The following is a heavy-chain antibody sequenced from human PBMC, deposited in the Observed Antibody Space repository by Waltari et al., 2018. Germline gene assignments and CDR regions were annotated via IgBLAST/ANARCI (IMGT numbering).Heavy chain of an antibody. CDR1: GGSFSGYY. V-gene: IGHV4-34*01. CDR2: INDRGST. D-gene: IGHD4-4*01. CDR3: AGSYSNYINRILSATWP. J-gene: IGHJ4*02. Sequence: QVQLQQWGAGLLKPSETLSLTCAVFGGSFSGYYWSWLRQPPGKGLEWIGEINDRGSTNFNPSLQSRVTISVDTSHRQFSRNLSSVTAADTAVYYCAGSYSNYINRILSATWPWGQGTLVTVS.